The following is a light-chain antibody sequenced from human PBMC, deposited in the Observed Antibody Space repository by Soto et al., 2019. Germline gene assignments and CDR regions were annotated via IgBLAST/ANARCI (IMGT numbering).Light chain of an antibody. Sequence: EIVLTQSRATLSVCPGERATLSCLASQSISSNLAWYQQKPGQAPRLLMFRTSSRATGFPARFSGSGSGTEFNLTISSLQSEDFGVYYCQQYNNWPRATFGGGTKVDI. CDR1: QSISSN. CDR3: QQYNNWPRAT. J-gene: IGKJ4*01. CDR2: RTS. V-gene: IGKV3-15*01.